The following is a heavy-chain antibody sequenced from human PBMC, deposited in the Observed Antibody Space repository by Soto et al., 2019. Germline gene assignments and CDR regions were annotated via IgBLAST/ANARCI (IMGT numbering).Heavy chain of an antibody. J-gene: IGHJ6*02. CDR2: ISSSGSTI. D-gene: IGHD1-26*01. V-gene: IGHV3-11*04. Sequence: QVQLQQWGAGLLKPSETLSLTCAVYGGSFSGYYWSWIRQPPGKGLEWVSYISSSGSTIYYADSGKGRFTISRDNAKNSLYLQMNSLRAEDTAVYYCARDARNIVGASYYYYYGMDVWGQGTTVTVSS. CDR1: GGSFSGYY. CDR3: ARDARNIVGASYYYYYGMDV.